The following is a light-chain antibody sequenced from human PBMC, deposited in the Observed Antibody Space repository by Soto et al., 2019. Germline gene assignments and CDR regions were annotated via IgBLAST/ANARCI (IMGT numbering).Light chain of an antibody. V-gene: IGKV3-15*01. CDR3: QQYNDWPRT. CDR1: QSIYSD. CDR2: GAS. J-gene: IGKJ2*02. Sequence: EIVMTQSLATLSVSPGERATLSCRASQSIYSDLAWYQHKPGQAPRLLIYGASTRATGIPARFSGSGSGTRFTLTISSLQSEDFAVYYCQQYNDWPRTFGQGPKLEIK.